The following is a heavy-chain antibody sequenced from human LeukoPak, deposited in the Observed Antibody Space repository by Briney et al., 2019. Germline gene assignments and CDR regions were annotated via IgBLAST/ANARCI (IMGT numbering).Heavy chain of an antibody. D-gene: IGHD3-22*01. CDR2: MNPNSGNT. Sequence: SVKVSCKASGYTFTSYDINWVRQATGQGLEWMGWMNPNSGNTGYAQKFQGRVTMTRNTSISTAYMELSSLRSEDTAVYYCAIDSYYYDNSGYHSHFDYWGQGTLVTVSS. V-gene: IGHV1-8*01. J-gene: IGHJ4*02. CDR1: GYTFTSYD. CDR3: AIDSYYYDNSGYHSHFDY.